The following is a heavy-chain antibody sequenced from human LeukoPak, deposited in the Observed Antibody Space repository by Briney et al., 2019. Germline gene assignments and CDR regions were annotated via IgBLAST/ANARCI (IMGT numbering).Heavy chain of an antibody. D-gene: IGHD3-9*01. Sequence: GGSLRLSCAASGFTFSSYRMSWVRQAPGKGLEWVANIKQDGSEKYYVDSVKGRFTISRDNAKNSLYLQMNSLRAEDTAVYYCARNGYFEGWFDPWGQGTLVTVSS. CDR3: ARNGYFEGWFDP. CDR1: GFTFSSYR. CDR2: IKQDGSEK. J-gene: IGHJ5*02. V-gene: IGHV3-7*01.